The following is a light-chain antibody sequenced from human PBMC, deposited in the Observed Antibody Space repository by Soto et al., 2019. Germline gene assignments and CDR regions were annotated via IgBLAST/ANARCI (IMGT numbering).Light chain of an antibody. V-gene: IGLV1-47*01. CDR1: GSNIGSNY. Sequence: QSALTQPPSASGTPGHRVTISFSGSGSNIGSNYVYWYQQLPGTAPKLLIYRNNQRPSGVPDRFSGSKSATSASLAISVLRSEDEAGYYFAACDGSLSSVVFGGGTKLTVL. J-gene: IGLJ2*01. CDR3: AACDGSLSSVV. CDR2: RNN.